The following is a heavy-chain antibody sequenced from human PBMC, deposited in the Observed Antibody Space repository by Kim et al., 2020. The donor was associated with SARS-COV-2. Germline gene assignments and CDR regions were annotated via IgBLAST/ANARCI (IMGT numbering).Heavy chain of an antibody. CDR3: ARLWGSSEGDY. V-gene: IGHV1-2*02. Sequence: TKHAQKFQGRVTMTRDTSISTAYMELSSLRSDDTAVYYCARLWGSSEGDYWGQGTLVAVSS. CDR2: T. D-gene: IGHD3-16*01. J-gene: IGHJ4*02.